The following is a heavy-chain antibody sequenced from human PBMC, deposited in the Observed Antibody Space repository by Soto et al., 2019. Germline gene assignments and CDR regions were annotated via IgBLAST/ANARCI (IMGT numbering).Heavy chain of an antibody. CDR2: IMPVFATP. V-gene: IGHV1-69*12. CDR3: ARDKARQQLGGNYYYILDV. CDR1: GGTFSTSA. D-gene: IGHD3-3*02. Sequence: QVQLVQSGAEVKKPGSSVKVSCKASGGTFSTSAISWVRQAPGQGLEWVGGIMPVFATPDYAQKFQGRVTITADESTTTDYLELTSLRTDDTAVYYCARDKARQQLGGNYYYILDVWGQGTAITVSS. J-gene: IGHJ6*02.